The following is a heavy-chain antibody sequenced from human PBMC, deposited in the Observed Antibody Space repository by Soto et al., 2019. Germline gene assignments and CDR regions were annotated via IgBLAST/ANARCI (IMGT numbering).Heavy chain of an antibody. CDR2: ISTSGTTI. CDR1: GFIFSDYY. D-gene: IGHD3-10*01. Sequence: GGSLRLSCAASGFIFSDYYMTWIRQSPGKGLEWVSYISTSGTTISYADSVKGRFTISRDNSKNTLYLQMNSLRAEDTAVHYCARDLRPSWVGELCSYWGQGTLVTVSS. CDR3: ARDLRPSWVGELCSY. V-gene: IGHV3-11*04. J-gene: IGHJ4*02.